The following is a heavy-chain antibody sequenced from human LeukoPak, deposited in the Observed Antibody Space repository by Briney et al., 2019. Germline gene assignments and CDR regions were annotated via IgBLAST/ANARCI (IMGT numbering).Heavy chain of an antibody. CDR1: GYTFTGYY. D-gene: IGHD6-13*01. Sequence: ASVKVSCKASGYTFTGYYMHWVRQAPGQGLEWMGWINPNSGGTNYAQKFQGRVTMTRDTPISTAYMELSRLRSDDTAVYYCARDEYSSSYYYYYGMGVWGQGTTVTVSS. J-gene: IGHJ6*02. CDR2: INPNSGGT. CDR3: ARDEYSSSYYYYYGMGV. V-gene: IGHV1-2*02.